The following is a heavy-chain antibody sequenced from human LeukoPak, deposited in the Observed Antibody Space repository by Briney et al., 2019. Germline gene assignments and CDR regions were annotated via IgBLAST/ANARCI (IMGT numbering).Heavy chain of an antibody. CDR2: IKQDGSEK. CDR1: GFTFSSHS. CDR3: ARRRCSSTSCYNYFDY. V-gene: IGHV3-7*01. Sequence: GGSLRLSCAASGFTFSSHSMNWVRQAPGKGLEWVANIKQDGSEKYYVDSVKGRFTISRDNAKNSLYLQMNSLRAEDTAVYYCARRRCSSTSCYNYFDYWGQGTLVTVSS. J-gene: IGHJ4*02. D-gene: IGHD2-2*02.